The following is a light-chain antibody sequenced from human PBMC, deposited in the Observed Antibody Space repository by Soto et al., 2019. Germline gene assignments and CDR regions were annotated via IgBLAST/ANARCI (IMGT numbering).Light chain of an antibody. Sequence: EIVLTQSPGTLSLSPGERATLSCRASQSVSSSYLAWYQQRPSQAPRLLIYGASSRATGIPDRFSGSGSGTDFTLTISRLEPEAFAVYYCQQYDDSQLTFGGGTKVEIK. CDR1: QSVSSSY. CDR2: GAS. CDR3: QQYDDSQLT. J-gene: IGKJ4*01. V-gene: IGKV3-20*01.